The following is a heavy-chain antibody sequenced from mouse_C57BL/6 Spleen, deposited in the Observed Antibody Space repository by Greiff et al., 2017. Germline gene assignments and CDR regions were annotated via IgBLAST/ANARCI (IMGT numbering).Heavy chain of an antibody. Sequence: VQLQQSGTVLARPGASVKMSCKTSGYTFTSYWMHWVKQRPGQGLEWIGAIYPGNSDTSYNQKFKGKAKLTAVTSASTAYMELSSLTNEDSAVYYCTGYYSSSYVENYWGQGTTLTVSS. CDR1: GYTFTSYW. CDR2: IYPGNSDT. V-gene: IGHV1-5*01. CDR3: TGYYSSSYVENY. J-gene: IGHJ2*01. D-gene: IGHD1-1*01.